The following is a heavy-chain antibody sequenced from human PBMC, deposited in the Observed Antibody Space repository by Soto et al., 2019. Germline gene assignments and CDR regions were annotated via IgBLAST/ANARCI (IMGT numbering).Heavy chain of an antibody. D-gene: IGHD5-18*01. CDR3: ARDTNTAMVSFDY. Sequence: ASETLSLTCTVSGGSISSCDYYWSWIRQPPVKGLEWIGYIYYSGSTYYNPSLKSRVTISVDTSKNQFSLKLSSVTAADTAVYYCARDTNTAMVSFDYWGQGTLVTVSS. V-gene: IGHV4-30-4*01. CDR2: IYYSGST. CDR1: GGSISSCDYY. J-gene: IGHJ4*02.